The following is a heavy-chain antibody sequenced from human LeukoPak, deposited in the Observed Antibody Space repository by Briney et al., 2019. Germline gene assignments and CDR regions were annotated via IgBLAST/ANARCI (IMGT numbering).Heavy chain of an antibody. CDR2: MSANKGDT. Sequence: GASVKVSCKTSGYTFISYGISWLRQAPGQGIEWMGWMSANKGDTEYAQKFQGRLTVTRDTSTSTAYMELKRLKSDDTAVYYCARADIIVVAGATPVGSAFEYWGQGTLITVS. V-gene: IGHV1-18*01. J-gene: IGHJ4*02. D-gene: IGHD2-15*01. CDR3: ARADIIVVAGATPVGSAFEY. CDR1: GYTFISYG.